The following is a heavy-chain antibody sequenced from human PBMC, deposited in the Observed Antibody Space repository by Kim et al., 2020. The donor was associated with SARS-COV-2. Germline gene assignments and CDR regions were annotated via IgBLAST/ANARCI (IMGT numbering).Heavy chain of an antibody. CDR3: ARPAAAGYYYHYMDV. V-gene: IGHV4-39*01. J-gene: IGHJ6*03. D-gene: IGHD6-13*01. Sequence: SETLSRTCTVSGGSISSSSYYWGWIRQPPGKGLEWIGSIYYSGSTYYNPSLKSRVTISVDTSKNQFSLKLNSVTAADTAMYYCARPAAAGYYYHYMDVWGKGTTVTVSS. CDR2: IYYSGST. CDR1: GGSISSSSYY.